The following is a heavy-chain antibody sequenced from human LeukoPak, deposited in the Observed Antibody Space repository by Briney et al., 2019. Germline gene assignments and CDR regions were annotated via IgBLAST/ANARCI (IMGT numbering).Heavy chain of an antibody. Sequence: GGSLRLSCAVSGFTFSSYSMNWVRQAPGKGLEWVSYISSSSDTIYYADSVRGRFTISRDNAKNSLYLQMNSPRAEDTAVYYCARDTRGESDYWGQGTLVTVSS. CDR2: ISSSSDTI. CDR3: ARDTRGESDY. D-gene: IGHD2-2*01. J-gene: IGHJ4*02. CDR1: GFTFSSYS. V-gene: IGHV3-48*04.